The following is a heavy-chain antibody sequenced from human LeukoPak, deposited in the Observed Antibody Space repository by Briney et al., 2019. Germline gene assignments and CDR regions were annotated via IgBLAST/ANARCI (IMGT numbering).Heavy chain of an antibody. CDR1: GITLSNYG. V-gene: IGHV3-23*01. Sequence: GGSLRLSCAVSGITLSNYGMRCVPQAPGKGLECVADISDSGGSTNYAASVKGRFTISRDNPKNTLYLQMNSLRAEDTAVYFCARRGVVIRVILVGFHKEAFYFDSWGQGALVTVSS. D-gene: IGHD3-22*01. CDR3: ARRGVVIRVILVGFHKEAFYFDS. CDR2: ISDSGGST. J-gene: IGHJ4*02.